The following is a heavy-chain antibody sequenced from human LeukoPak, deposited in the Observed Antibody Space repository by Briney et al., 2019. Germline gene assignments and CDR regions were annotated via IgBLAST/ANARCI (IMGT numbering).Heavy chain of an antibody. CDR1: GYTFTVYY. V-gene: IGHV1-2*02. Sequence: ASVKVSFKASGYTFTVYYMHWVRQAPGQGLEWMGWINPNSGGTNYAQKFQGRVTMTRDTSISTAYMELSRLRSDDTAVYYCARTVEGGYDRFWPMNGMDVWGQGTTVTVSS. J-gene: IGHJ6*02. D-gene: IGHD5-12*01. CDR3: ARTVEGGYDRFWPMNGMDV. CDR2: INPNSGGT.